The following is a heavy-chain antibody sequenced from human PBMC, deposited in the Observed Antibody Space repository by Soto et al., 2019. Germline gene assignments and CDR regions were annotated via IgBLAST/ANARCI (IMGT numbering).Heavy chain of an antibody. D-gene: IGHD1-1*01. Sequence: QVQLVESGGGVVQPGRSLRLSCAASGFTFSNNAMDWVRQAPGKGLEWVAVISYDGSNKYIAESVKGRFTISRDNSKNTLFLQMNNLRAEDTVIYYCASGTTTSAFSAMDVWGQGTTVTVSS. CDR2: ISYDGSNK. CDR3: ASGTTTSAFSAMDV. J-gene: IGHJ6*02. V-gene: IGHV3-30-3*01. CDR1: GFTFSNNA.